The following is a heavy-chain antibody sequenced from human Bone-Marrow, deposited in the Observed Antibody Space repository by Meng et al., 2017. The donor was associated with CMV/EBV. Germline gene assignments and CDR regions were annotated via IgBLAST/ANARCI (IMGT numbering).Heavy chain of an antibody. V-gene: IGHV3-7*01. Sequence: EPLSLTCAASGFSFSNYWMTWVRQAPGKGPEWVADINPDGSEKHYVDSVRGRFTISRDNAKNSLYLQMNSLRAEDTAVYYCAREGGNNWYEVLIWGQGTMVTVSS. CDR3: AREGGNNWYEVLI. CDR2: INPDGSEK. J-gene: IGHJ3*02. D-gene: IGHD1-1*01. CDR1: GFSFSNYW.